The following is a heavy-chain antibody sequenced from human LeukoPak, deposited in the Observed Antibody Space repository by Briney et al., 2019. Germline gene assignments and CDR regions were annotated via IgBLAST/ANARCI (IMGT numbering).Heavy chain of an antibody. CDR3: ARASSKQLAGYLPDGFDI. V-gene: IGHV3-21*01. J-gene: IGHJ3*02. Sequence: GGSLRLSCAASGFTFSDYYMNWVRQAPGKGLEWVSSISSSGTYVYYADSVKGRFTISRDNAKNSLSLQMNSLRADDAAVYYCARASSKQLAGYLPDGFDIWGQGTMVTVSS. CDR2: ISSSGTYV. D-gene: IGHD3-9*01. CDR1: GFTFSDYY.